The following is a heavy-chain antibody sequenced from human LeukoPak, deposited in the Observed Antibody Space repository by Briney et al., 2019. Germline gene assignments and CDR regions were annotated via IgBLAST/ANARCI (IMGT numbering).Heavy chain of an antibody. CDR3: ARDRAYAFDN. J-gene: IGHJ3*02. CDR2: INSVGSST. Sequence: PGGSLRLSCAAPGFTFSSDWMHWVRQVPGKGLVWVSYINSVGSSTRYADSVKGRFTISTDNAKNSVYLQMNSLRDEDTAVYYCARDRAYAFDNWGQGTMVTVSS. CDR1: GFTFSSDW. D-gene: IGHD3-10*01. V-gene: IGHV3-74*01.